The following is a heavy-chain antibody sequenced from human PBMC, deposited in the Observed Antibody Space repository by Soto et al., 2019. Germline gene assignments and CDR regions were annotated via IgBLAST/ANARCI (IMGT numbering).Heavy chain of an antibody. J-gene: IGHJ4*02. Sequence: PSETLSLTCTFSGGSISSGGYYWSWIRQHPGKCLEWIGYIYYSGSTYYNPSLKSRVTISVDTSKNQFSLKLSSVTAADTAVYYCARDLTGKIDYWGQGTLVTVSS. V-gene: IGHV4-31*03. CDR3: ARDLTGKIDY. D-gene: IGHD7-27*01. CDR2: IYYSGST. CDR1: GGSISSGGYY.